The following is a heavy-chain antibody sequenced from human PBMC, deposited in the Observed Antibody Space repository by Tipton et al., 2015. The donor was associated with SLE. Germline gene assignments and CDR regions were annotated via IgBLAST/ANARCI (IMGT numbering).Heavy chain of an antibody. CDR3: AVAAGPFDH. J-gene: IGHJ4*02. CDR2: INPNSGGT. Sequence: QSGPEVKKPGASVKVSCKASGYTFTGFYIHWVRRAPGQGLEWMGWINPNSGGTKFAQKFQGRVTLTGDTSISTAYMELSTLRSDDTAVYYCAVAAGPFDHWGQGTLVTVSS. V-gene: IGHV1-2*02. D-gene: IGHD6-13*01. CDR1: GYTFTGFY.